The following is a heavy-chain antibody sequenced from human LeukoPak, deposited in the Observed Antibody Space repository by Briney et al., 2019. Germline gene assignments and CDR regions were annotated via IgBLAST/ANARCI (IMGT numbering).Heavy chain of an antibody. CDR2: IYSGGST. D-gene: IGHD3-10*01. Sequence: GGSLRLSCAASGFTVSSNYMSWVRQAPGKGLEWVSVIYSGGSTYYADSVKGRFTISRDNSKNTLYLQMNSLRAEDTAVYYCARYLTNLGVPTTFDYWGQGTLVTVSS. CDR3: ARYLTNLGVPTTFDY. CDR1: GFTVSSNY. V-gene: IGHV3-66*01. J-gene: IGHJ4*02.